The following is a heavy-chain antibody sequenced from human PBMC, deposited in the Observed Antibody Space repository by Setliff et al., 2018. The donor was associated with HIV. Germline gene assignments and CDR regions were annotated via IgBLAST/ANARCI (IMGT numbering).Heavy chain of an antibody. CDR1: GGSISGHY. CDR3: ARSRTSSGYYPDY. D-gene: IGHD3-22*01. CDR2: IFYTGST. V-gene: IGHV4-59*11. J-gene: IGHJ4*02. Sequence: PSETLSLTCTVSGGSISGHYWSWIRQPPGKGLEWIAYIFYTGSTNYNPSLKSRVTISVDTSKNQFFLKLSSVTAADTAVYYCARSRTSSGYYPDYWGQGTLVTVSS.